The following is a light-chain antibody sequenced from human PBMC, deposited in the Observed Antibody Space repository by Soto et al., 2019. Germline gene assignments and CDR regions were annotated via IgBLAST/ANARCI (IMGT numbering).Light chain of an antibody. CDR3: ISFPATTREV. CDR2: EVN. Sequence: SALTQAAALSGSPGQSITISCTGTRSDVGAYDYVSWFQQHPGKAPKLMISEVNNRPSGVSNRFSGSKSGNTAYLTVCGLQAEDEAEYFCISFPATTREVFGTGTKVTVL. V-gene: IGLV2-14*01. CDR1: RSDVGAYDY. J-gene: IGLJ1*01.